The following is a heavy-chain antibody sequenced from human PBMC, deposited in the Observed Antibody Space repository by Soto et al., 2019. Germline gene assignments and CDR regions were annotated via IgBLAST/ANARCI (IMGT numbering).Heavy chain of an antibody. CDR2: IYHSGST. V-gene: IGHV4-4*02. D-gene: IGHD2-2*01. CDR3: ARWPAGIVVVPAAPRLTNYYYYMDV. J-gene: IGHJ6*03. CDR1: SGSISSSNW. Sequence: PSETLSLTCAVSSGSISSSNWWSWVRQPPGKGLEWIGEIYHSGSTNYNPSLKSRVTISVDKSKNQFSLKLSSVTAADTAVYYCARWPAGIVVVPAAPRLTNYYYYMDVWGKGTTVTVSS.